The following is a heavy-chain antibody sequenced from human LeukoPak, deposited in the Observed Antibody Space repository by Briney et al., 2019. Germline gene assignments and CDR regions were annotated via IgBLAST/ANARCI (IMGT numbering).Heavy chain of an antibody. V-gene: IGHV1-2*02. CDR2: INPNSGGT. D-gene: IGHD2-2*03. Sequence: ASVKVSCKASGYTFTGYYIHWVRQAPEQGLEWMGWINPNSGGTNSPQKFQGRVTMTSDTSISTAYMELSGLRSDGTAVYYCVRDDVFTLMDFDYWGQGTLVTVSS. CDR3: VRDDVFTLMDFDY. CDR1: GYTFTGYY. J-gene: IGHJ4*02.